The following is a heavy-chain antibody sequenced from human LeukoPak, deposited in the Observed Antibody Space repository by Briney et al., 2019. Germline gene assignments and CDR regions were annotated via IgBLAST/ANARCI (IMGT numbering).Heavy chain of an antibody. CDR2: IISSSSTI. CDR3: ARSKLELRLAGADY. D-gene: IGHD1-7*01. J-gene: IGHJ4*02. V-gene: IGHV3-48*04. Sequence: GGSLRLSCAASGFTFSSYSMNWVRQAPGKGLEWVSYIISSSSTIYFADSVKGRFTISRDNAKNSLYLQMNSLRAEDTAVYYCARSKLELRLAGADYWGQGTLVTVSS. CDR1: GFTFSSYS.